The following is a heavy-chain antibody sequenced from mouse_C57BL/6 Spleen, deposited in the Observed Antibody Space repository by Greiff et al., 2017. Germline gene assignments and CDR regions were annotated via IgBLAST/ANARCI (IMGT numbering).Heavy chain of an antibody. CDR2: IYPGDGDT. J-gene: IGHJ2*01. Sequence: QVQLQQSGPELVKPGASVKISCKASGYAFSSSWMNWVKQRPGKGLEWIGRIYPGDGDTNYNGKFKGKATLTADKSSSTAYMQLSSLTSEDSAVYFCARENNFLYYFDYWGQGTTLTVSS. CDR3: ARENNFLYYFDY. D-gene: IGHD1-3*01. CDR1: GYAFSSSW. V-gene: IGHV1-82*01.